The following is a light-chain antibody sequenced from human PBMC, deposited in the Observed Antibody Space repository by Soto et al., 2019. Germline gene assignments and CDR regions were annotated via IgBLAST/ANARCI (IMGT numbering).Light chain of an antibody. V-gene: IGLV2-14*03. J-gene: IGLJ1*01. CDR1: SSDIGGYNY. CDR3: SSYTTSNTRQIV. Sequence: QSVLTQPASVSGSPGQSINISCTGTSSDIGGYNYVSWYQHHPGKAPKLIIYDVSNRPSGVSNPFSGSKSGNTASLTISVLLPEDEADYYCSSYTTSNTRQIVFGTGTKVTVL. CDR2: DVS.